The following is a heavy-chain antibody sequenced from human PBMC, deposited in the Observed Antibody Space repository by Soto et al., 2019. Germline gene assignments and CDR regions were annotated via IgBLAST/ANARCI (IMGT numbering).Heavy chain of an antibody. D-gene: IGHD4-17*01. CDR3: AREGDYRTWFEP. Sequence: VQLEESGPGLLKPSQALSLTCTVSGESIATGAFYWSWIRLQSGKGPEWIGSIFYAGDTYYNPSLKSRVKSSLDGSQNQFSLNLRSVTAADTAVYYCAREGDYRTWFEPWGPGTLVTVSS. V-gene: IGHV4-31*03. CDR1: GESIATGAFY. CDR2: IFYAGDT. J-gene: IGHJ5*02.